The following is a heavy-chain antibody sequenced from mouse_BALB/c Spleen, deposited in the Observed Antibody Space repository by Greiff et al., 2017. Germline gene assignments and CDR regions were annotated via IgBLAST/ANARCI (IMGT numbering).Heavy chain of an antibody. V-gene: IGHV1-18*01. CDR3: ARWGYGNYGAY. J-gene: IGHJ3*01. Sequence: VQLQQSGPELVKPGASVKIPCKASGYTFTDYNMDWVKQSHGKSLEWIGDINPNNGGTIYNQKFKGKATLTVDKSSSTAYMELRSLTSEDTAVYYCARWGYGNYGAYWGQGTLVTVSA. CDR2: INPNNGGT. D-gene: IGHD2-10*02. CDR1: GYTFTDYN.